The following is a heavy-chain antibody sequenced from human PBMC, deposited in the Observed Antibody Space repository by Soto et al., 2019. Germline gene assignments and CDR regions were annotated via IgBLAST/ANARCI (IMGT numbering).Heavy chain of an antibody. CDR1: GGSISNSNNY. D-gene: IGHD5-18*01. J-gene: IGHJ5*02. V-gene: IGHV4-39*01. Sequence: PSETLSLTCTVSGGSISNSNNYWGWIRQPPGKGLEWIGSIFYSGSTYSNPSLTSRVTISVDTSNSQFSLLLSAVTAADTAVYYCARHPQLWLPLFDPWGQGTLVTVSS. CDR2: IFYSGST. CDR3: ARHPQLWLPLFDP.